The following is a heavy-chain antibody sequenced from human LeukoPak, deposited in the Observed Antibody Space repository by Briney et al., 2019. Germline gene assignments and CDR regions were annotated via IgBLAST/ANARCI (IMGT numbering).Heavy chain of an antibody. CDR2: VYFIGTT. CDR1: GGSISTYF. D-gene: IGHD3-22*01. Sequence: AETLSLTCTVSGGSISTYFWSWIRQPPGKRLEWIGHVYFIGTTNDKPSLESRVTFSVDTSKNQLSLTLSSVTAADTAVYYCARHKSSGSSPLDYWGQGILVTVSS. V-gene: IGHV4-59*08. CDR3: ARHKSSGSSPLDY. J-gene: IGHJ4*02.